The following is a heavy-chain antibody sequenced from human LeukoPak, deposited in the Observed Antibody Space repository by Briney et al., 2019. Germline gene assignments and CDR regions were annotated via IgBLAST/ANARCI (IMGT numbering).Heavy chain of an antibody. CDR1: GFTFSNYW. Sequence: GGSLRLSCAASGFTFSNYWMSWVRQAPGKGLEWVANIKQDGSEKYYVDSVKGRFTISRDNARNSLYLQMNSLRAEDTAVYYCARRRCSSTSCFLDYWGQGTLVTVPS. J-gene: IGHJ4*02. CDR2: IKQDGSEK. V-gene: IGHV3-7*01. CDR3: ARRRCSSTSCFLDY. D-gene: IGHD2-2*01.